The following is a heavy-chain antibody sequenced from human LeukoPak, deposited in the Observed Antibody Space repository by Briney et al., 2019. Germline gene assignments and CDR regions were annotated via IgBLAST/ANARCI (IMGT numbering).Heavy chain of an antibody. CDR3: ARGRRSGYYLD. D-gene: IGHD3-22*01. J-gene: IGHJ4*02. Sequence: SETLPLTCAVYGGSFSGYYWSWIRQPPGKGLEWIGEINHSGSTNYNPSLKSRVTISVDTSKNQFSLKLSSVTAADTAVYYCARGRRSGYYLDWGQGTLVTVSS. CDR1: GGSFSGYY. V-gene: IGHV4-34*01. CDR2: INHSGST.